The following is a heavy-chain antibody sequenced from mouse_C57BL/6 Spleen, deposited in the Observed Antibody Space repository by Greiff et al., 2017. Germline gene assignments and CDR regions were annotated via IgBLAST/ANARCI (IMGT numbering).Heavy chain of an antibody. Sequence: VQLHQSGPELVKPGASVKISCKASGYAFSSSWMNWVKQRPGKGIEWIGRIYPGDGDTNYNGKFKGKATLTADKSSSTACMQLSSLTSADSAVYSCARGGVLFDYWGQGTTLTVSS. CDR2: IYPGDGDT. CDR1: GYAFSSSW. V-gene: IGHV1-82*01. CDR3: ARGGVLFDY. J-gene: IGHJ2*01.